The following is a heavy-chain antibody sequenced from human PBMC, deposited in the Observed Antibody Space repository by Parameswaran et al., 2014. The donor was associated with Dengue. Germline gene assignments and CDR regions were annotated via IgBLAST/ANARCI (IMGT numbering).Heavy chain of an antibody. CDR3: ARWGVVQGVITWFDP. J-gene: IGHJ5*02. D-gene: IGHD3-10*01. V-gene: IGHV1-18*01. CDR1: GYTFTSYG. Sequence: PGASVKVSCKASGYTFTSYGISWVRQAPGQGLEWMGWISAYNGNTNYAQKLQGRVTMTTDTSTSTAYMELRSLRSDDTAVYYCARWGVVQGVITWFDPWGPGNPGHRLL. CDR2: ISAYNGNT.